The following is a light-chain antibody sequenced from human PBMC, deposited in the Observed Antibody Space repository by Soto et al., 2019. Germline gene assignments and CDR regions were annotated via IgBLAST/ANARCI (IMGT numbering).Light chain of an antibody. CDR1: SSDVGGHNY. V-gene: IGLV2-14*01. J-gene: IGLJ1*01. CDR3: SSFSSSSTLYV. Sequence: QSALTQPASVSGSPGQSITISCTGTSSDVGGHNYVSWYQHHADKAPKLMIYEVSHRPSGVSNRFSGSKSGNTASLAIYGLQAEDEADYYCSSFSSSSTLYVFGTGTKLTVL. CDR2: EVS.